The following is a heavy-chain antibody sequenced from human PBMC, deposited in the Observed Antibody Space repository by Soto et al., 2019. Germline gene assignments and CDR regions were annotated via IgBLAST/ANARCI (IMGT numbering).Heavy chain of an antibody. D-gene: IGHD3-10*02. Sequence: QLQLQESGPGLVKPSETLSLTCTVSGGSMSSSSYYWGWIRQPPGKGLEWIGSIYYSGSTYYNPSLMRRVTISVDTSKKQFSRKLSSVIAADSAVYYGGRRGTCSWSPSCGMDGWGQGTTVTVSS. CDR1: GGSMSSSSYY. J-gene: IGHJ6*02. V-gene: IGHV4-39*01. CDR3: GRRGTCSWSPSCGMDG. CDR2: IYYSGST.